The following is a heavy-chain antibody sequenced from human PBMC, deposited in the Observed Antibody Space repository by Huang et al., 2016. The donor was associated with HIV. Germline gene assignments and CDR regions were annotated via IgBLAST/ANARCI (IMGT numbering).Heavy chain of an antibody. CDR1: GFTFSSYG. J-gene: IGHJ4*02. CDR3: AKASLAYYYDSSTQTEDY. V-gene: IGHV3-30*02. Sequence: QVQLVESGGGVVQPGGSLRLSCAASGFTFSSYGMHWVRQAPGKGREWVAFRRYEGRNKYYADSGKGRFTISRDNSKNTLYLQMNSLRAEDTAVYDCAKASLAYYYDSSTQTEDYWGQGTLVTVSS. CDR2: RRYEGRNK. D-gene: IGHD3-22*01.